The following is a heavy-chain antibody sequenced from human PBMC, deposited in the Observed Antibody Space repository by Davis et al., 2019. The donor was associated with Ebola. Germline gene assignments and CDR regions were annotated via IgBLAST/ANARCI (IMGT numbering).Heavy chain of an antibody. J-gene: IGHJ6*02. CDR1: GGSFSGYY. CDR2: INHSGST. V-gene: IGHV4-34*01. Sequence: MPSETLSLTCAVYGGSFSGYYWSWIRQPPGKGLEWIWEINHSGSTNYNPSLKSRVTISVDTSKNQFSLKLSSVTAADTAVYYCARGNGGYSSSWGMDVWGQGTTVTVSS. D-gene: IGHD6-13*01. CDR3: ARGNGGYSSSWGMDV.